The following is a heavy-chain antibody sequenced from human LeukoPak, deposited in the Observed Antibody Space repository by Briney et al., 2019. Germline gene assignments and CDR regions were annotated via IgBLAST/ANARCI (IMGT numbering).Heavy chain of an antibody. CDR2: INPNSGGT. D-gene: IGHD6-13*01. V-gene: IGHV1-2*02. CDR3: AREGTKSSSSWSHLYYYMDV. J-gene: IGHJ6*03. CDR1: GYTFTGYY. Sequence: ASVKVSCKASGYTFTGYYMHWVRQAPGQGLEWMGWINPNSGGTNCAQKFQGRVTMTRDTSISTAYMELSRLRSDDTAVYYCAREGTKSSSSWSHLYYYMDVWGKGTTVTVSS.